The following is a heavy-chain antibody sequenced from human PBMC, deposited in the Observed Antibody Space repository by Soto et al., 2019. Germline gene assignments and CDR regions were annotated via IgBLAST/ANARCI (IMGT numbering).Heavy chain of an antibody. V-gene: IGHV4-31*03. CDR2: IYYSGST. D-gene: IGHD6-13*01. CDR1: GGSISSGGYY. J-gene: IGHJ6*03. CDR3: ARVQQHRTRYYYYYMDV. Sequence: SETLSLTCTVSGGSISSGGYYWSWIRQHPGKGLEWIGYIYYSGSTYYNPSLKSRVTISVDTSKNQFSLKLSSVTAADTAVYYCARVQQHRTRYYYYYMDVWGKGTTVTVSS.